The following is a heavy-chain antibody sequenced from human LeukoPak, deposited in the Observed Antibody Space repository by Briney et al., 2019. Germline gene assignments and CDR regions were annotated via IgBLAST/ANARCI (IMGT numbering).Heavy chain of an antibody. J-gene: IGHJ6*02. D-gene: IGHD1-14*01. CDR3: ARDSLTKEGQYYYYYYGMDV. CDR2: IYSGGST. Sequence: PGGSLRLSCAASGFTVSSNYVSWVRQAPGKGLEWVSVIYSGGSTYYADSVKGRFTISRDNSKNTLYLQMNSLRAEDTAVYYCARDSLTKEGQYYYYYYGMDVWGQGTTVTVSS. V-gene: IGHV3-53*01. CDR1: GFTVSSNY.